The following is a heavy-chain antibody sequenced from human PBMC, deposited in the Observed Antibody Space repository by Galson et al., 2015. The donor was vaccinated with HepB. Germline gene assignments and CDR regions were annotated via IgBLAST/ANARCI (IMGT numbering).Heavy chain of an antibody. V-gene: IGHV3-23*01. D-gene: IGHD6-19*01. CDR1: GFTFSSYA. CDR2: ISGSGQST. CDR3: VKGRITVAGNDAFDI. Sequence: SLRLSCAASGFTFSSYAMSWVRQAPGKGLEWVSDISGSGQSTYYADSVKGRFTISRDNSKNTLYLQMNSLGAEDTAVYYCVKGRITVAGNDAFDIWGQGTMVTVSS. J-gene: IGHJ3*02.